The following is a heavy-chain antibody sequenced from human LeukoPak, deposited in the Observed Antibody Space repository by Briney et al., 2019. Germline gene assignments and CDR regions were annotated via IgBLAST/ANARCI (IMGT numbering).Heavy chain of an antibody. V-gene: IGHV4-34*01. CDR2: IYHSGST. CDR3: ARDPQNLGWFDP. J-gene: IGHJ5*02. CDR1: GGSFSGYY. Sequence: PSETLSLTCAVYGGSFSGYYWSWIRQPPGKGLEWIGEIYHSGSTNYNPSLKSRVTISVDKSKDQFSLKLSSVTAADTAVYYCARDPQNLGWFDPWGQGTLVTVSS.